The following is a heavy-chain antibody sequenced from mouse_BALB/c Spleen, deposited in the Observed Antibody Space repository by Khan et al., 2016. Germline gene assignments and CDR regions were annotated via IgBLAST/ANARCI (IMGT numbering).Heavy chain of an antibody. CDR3: ARWAYYGNYLFAY. Sequence: QVQLQQPGAELAKPGASVKMSCKASGYTFTSYWMHWVKQRPGQGLEWIGYINPSTGYTEYNQKFKDKATLTADKSYNTAYMQLSSLTSEDSSVYYCARWAYYGNYLFAYWGQGTLVTVSA. V-gene: IGHV1-7*01. CDR1: GYTFTSYW. CDR2: INPSTGYT. D-gene: IGHD2-10*01. J-gene: IGHJ3*01.